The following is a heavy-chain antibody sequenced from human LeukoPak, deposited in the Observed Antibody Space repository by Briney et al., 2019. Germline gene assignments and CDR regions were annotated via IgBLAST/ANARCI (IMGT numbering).Heavy chain of an antibody. V-gene: IGHV4-59*08. D-gene: IGHD1-26*01. Sequence: SETLSLTFPVSGGSISSYYWSWIRQPPGKGLEWIGYIYYSGSTNYNPSLKGRVTISVDTSKNQFSLKLSSVTAADTAVYYCARLMGAHYFDYWGQGTLVTVSS. J-gene: IGHJ4*02. CDR1: GGSISSYY. CDR2: IYYSGST. CDR3: ARLMGAHYFDY.